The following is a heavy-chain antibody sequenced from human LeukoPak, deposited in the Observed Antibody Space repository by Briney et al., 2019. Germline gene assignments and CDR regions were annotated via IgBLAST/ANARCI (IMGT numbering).Heavy chain of an antibody. CDR2: ICYSGIT. CDR1: GGSISSSSFY. Sequence: SETLSLSCTVSGGSISSSSFYWGWIRQPPGKGLESIVSICYSGITYYNSSIRSFATISVDTSKNQFSLKLSSVTAADTSVYYCARLSVAAAGTWGQGTMVTVSS. D-gene: IGHD6-13*01. V-gene: IGHV4-39*01. CDR3: ARLSVAAAGT. J-gene: IGHJ3*01.